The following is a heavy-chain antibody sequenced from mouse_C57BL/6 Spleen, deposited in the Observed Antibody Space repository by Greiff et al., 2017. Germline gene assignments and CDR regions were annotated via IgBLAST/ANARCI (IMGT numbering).Heavy chain of an antibody. V-gene: IGHV1-55*01. D-gene: IGHD2-4*01. Sequence: VQLQQPGAELVKPGASVKMSCKASGYTFTSYWITWVKQRPGQGLEWIGDIYPGSGSTNYNEKFKSKATLTVDTSSSTAYMQLSSLTSEDSAVYYCARKVCYDYSLDYWGQGTTLTVSS. CDR3: ARKVCYDYSLDY. J-gene: IGHJ2*01. CDR2: IYPGSGST. CDR1: GYTFTSYW.